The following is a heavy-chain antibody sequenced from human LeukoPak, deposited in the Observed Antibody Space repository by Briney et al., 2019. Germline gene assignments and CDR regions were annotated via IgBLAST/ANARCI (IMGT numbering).Heavy chain of an antibody. D-gene: IGHD5-12*01. CDR3: ARDRLSGSDWFDP. CDR1: GFTVSSNY. J-gene: IGHJ5*02. CDR2: ISSSSRTI. V-gene: IGHV3-48*02. Sequence: AGGSLRLSCAASGFTVSSNYMTWVRQAPGKGLEWVSYISSSSRTINYADSVRGRFTISRDNAKKSLYLQMNSLKDEDTAVYYCARDRLSGSDWFDPWGQGTLVTVSS.